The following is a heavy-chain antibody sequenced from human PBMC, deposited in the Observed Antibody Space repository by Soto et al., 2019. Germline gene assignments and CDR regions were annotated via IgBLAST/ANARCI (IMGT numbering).Heavy chain of an antibody. V-gene: IGHV1-8*01. D-gene: IGHD1-1*01. CDR3: EVTTGY. Sequence: ASVKVSCKTSGYTFTEYDINWVRQAPGQGPEYMGWVSPENKNAGYAPQIRGRVSMTTDTTISTAYLEMTNLTYEDTAVYYCEVTTGYWGKGTMVTVS. CDR1: GYTFTEYD. CDR2: VSPENKNA. J-gene: IGHJ4*02.